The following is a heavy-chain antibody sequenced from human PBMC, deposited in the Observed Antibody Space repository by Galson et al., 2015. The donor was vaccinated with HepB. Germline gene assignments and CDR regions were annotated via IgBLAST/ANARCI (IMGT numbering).Heavy chain of an antibody. CDR2: INPSGGST. CDR1: GYTFTSYY. Sequence: SVKVSCKASGYTFTSYYMHWVRQAPGQGLEWMGIINPSGGSTSYAQKFQGRVTMTRDTSTSTVYMELSSLRSEDTAVYYCARNGPLLYQLLLYGMDVWGQGTTVTVSS. V-gene: IGHV1-46*01. CDR3: ARNGPLLYQLLLYGMDV. D-gene: IGHD2-2*01. J-gene: IGHJ6*02.